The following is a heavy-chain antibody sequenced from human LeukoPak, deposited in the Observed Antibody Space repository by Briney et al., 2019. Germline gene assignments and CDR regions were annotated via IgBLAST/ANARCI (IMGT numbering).Heavy chain of an antibody. J-gene: IGHJ4*02. CDR3: VRGDGLDKALEY. CDR2: ISYDGNYL. Sequence: GRSLRLSCAASGFNFSTYPLHWVRQAPGKGLERGAMISYDGNYLLYADSVKGRFTISRDNSKNTVYLQMNSLRPEDTAVYYCVRGDGLDKALEYWGQGALVTVSS. D-gene: IGHD5-24*01. CDR1: GFNFSTYP. V-gene: IGHV3-30*04.